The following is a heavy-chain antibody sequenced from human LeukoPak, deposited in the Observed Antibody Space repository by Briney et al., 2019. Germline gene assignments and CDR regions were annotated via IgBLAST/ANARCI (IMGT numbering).Heavy chain of an antibody. D-gene: IGHD1-14*01. CDR2: IYYSGST. V-gene: IGHV4-59*01. CDR3: ARNHGLRYFDL. CDR1: GGSISFYY. J-gene: IGHJ2*01. Sequence: SETLSLTCTVSGGSISFYYWSWIRQPPGKGLEWIGYIYYSGSTDYNPSLKSRVTISVDTSKNQFSLKLSSVTAADTAVYHCARNHGLRYFDLWGRGTLVTVSS.